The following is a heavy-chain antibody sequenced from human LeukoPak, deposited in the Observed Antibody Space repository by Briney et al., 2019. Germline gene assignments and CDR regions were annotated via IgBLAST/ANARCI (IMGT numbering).Heavy chain of an antibody. CDR1: GFTFTTYW. Sequence: GGSLRLSCAASGFTFTTYWMNWVRQAPGKGLEWVANIKQDGSEKYYVDSVKGRFTISRDNAKNSVYLQMNSLRAEDPAVYYCARALYDSSGYFYHWGQGTLVTVSS. J-gene: IGHJ4*02. CDR3: ARALYDSSGYFYH. V-gene: IGHV3-7*01. D-gene: IGHD3-22*01. CDR2: IKQDGSEK.